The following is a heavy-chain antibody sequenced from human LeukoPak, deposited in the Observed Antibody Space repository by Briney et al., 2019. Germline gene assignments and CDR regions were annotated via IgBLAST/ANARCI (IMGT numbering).Heavy chain of an antibody. CDR2: IKQDGSEK. CDR1: GFTSSSYW. Sequence: PGGSLRLFCAASGFTSSSYWMSWVRQAPGKGLEWVANIKQDGSEKYYVDSVKGRFTISRDNAKNSLYLQMNSLRAEDTAVYYCARQYYYDSSGSDYWGQGTLVTVSS. V-gene: IGHV3-7*01. J-gene: IGHJ4*02. CDR3: ARQYYYDSSGSDY. D-gene: IGHD3-22*01.